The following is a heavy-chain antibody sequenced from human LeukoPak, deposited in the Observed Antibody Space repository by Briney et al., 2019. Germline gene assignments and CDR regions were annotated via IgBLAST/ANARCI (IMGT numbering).Heavy chain of an antibody. V-gene: IGHV1-69*05. J-gene: IGHJ3*02. CDR3: ASQRGPVIYSGSPGAFDI. Sequence: SVKVSFQSSGGTFSSYAISCARQAPGQGLEWMGGIIPIFGTANYAQKFQGRVTITTDESTSTAYMELSSLRSEDTAVYYCASQRGPVIYSGSPGAFDIWGQGTMVTVSS. CDR1: GGTFSSYA. D-gene: IGHD1-26*01. CDR2: IIPIFGTA.